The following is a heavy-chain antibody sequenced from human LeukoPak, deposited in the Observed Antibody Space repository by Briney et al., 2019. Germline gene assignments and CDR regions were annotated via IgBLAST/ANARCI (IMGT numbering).Heavy chain of an antibody. D-gene: IGHD3-22*01. J-gene: IGHJ4*02. CDR1: GFTFSSYW. CDR2: IKQDGSEK. Sequence: GGSLRLSCAASGFTFSSYWMSWVRQAPGKGLEWVANIKQDGSEKYYVDSVKGRFTISRDNDKNSVYLQMKSLRAEDTAVYYCARAFHYYDSSGAIDYWGQGTLVTVSS. CDR3: ARAFHYYDSSGAIDY. V-gene: IGHV3-7*01.